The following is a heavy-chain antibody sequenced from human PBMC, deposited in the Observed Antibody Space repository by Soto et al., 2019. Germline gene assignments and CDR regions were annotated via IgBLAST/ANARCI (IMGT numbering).Heavy chain of an antibody. CDR2: INPNSGGT. Sequence: ASVKVSCKASGYTFTGYYMHWVRQAPGQGLEWMGWINPNSGGTNYAQKFQGRVTMTRDTSISTAYMERSRLRSDDTAVYYCARAYSSSWYSNYYYGMDVWGQGTTVTVSS. D-gene: IGHD6-13*01. CDR1: GYTFTGYY. V-gene: IGHV1-2*02. CDR3: ARAYSSSWYSNYYYGMDV. J-gene: IGHJ6*02.